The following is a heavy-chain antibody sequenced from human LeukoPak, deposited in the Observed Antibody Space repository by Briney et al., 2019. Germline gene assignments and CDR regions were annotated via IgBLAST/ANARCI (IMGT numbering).Heavy chain of an antibody. CDR3: ARVGDEDYFDY. V-gene: IGHV1-2*02. D-gene: IGHD3-16*01. J-gene: IGHJ4*02. Sequence: ASVKVSCKASGYTFTGYYMHWVRQAPGQGLEWMGWINPNSGGTNYAQKFQGRVTMTRDTSISTAYMELSSLRSEDMAVYYCARVGDEDYFDYWGQGTLVTVSS. CDR1: GYTFTGYY. CDR2: INPNSGGT.